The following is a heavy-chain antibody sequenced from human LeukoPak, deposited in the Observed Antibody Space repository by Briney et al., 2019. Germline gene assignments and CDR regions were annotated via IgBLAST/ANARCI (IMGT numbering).Heavy chain of an antibody. J-gene: IGHJ3*02. CDR3: ARFTCTSSSCSVRSAFDI. Sequence: SETLSLTCTVSSGSISNYYWSWIRQPPGKGLEWIGYIYYSGSTNYNPSLNSRVNISVDTSKNQFSLKLTSVTAADTAFYYCARFTCTSSSCSVRSAFDIWGQGTMVTVSS. CDR2: IYYSGST. V-gene: IGHV4-59*01. CDR1: SGSISNYY. D-gene: IGHD2-2*01.